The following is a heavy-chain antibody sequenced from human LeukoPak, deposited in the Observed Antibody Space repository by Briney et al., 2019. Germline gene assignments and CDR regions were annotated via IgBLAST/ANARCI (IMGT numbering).Heavy chain of an antibody. V-gene: IGHV3-15*01. J-gene: IGHJ4*02. Sequence: PGGSLTLLCTASGLRFSTAWVGWVRQAPGKGREGVGRIKSKSDDGTAVYTAPVKGRFPISRDDSKDTLYLQMNSLKAEETAVYYCTPDDDGGLGHWGQGTLVTVSS. CDR1: GLRFSTAW. D-gene: IGHD3-16*01. CDR3: TPDDDGGLGH. CDR2: IKSKSDDGTA.